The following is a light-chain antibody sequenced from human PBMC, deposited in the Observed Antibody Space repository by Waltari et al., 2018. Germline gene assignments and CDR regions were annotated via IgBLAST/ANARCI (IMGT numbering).Light chain of an antibody. CDR3: QQYNSYSLLS. J-gene: IGKJ4*01. V-gene: IGKV1-5*03. CDR2: KAS. Sequence: CRASQRIRKGLAWYQQKPGKAPKLLIYKASTLESGVPSRFRGSGSGTEFTLTISSLQPEDFATYYCQQYNSYSLLSFGGGTKVEIK. CDR1: QRIRKG.